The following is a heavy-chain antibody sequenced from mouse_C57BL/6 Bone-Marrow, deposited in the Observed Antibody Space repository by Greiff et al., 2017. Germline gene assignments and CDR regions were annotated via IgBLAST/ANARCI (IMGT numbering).Heavy chain of an antibody. Sequence: EVKLVESEGGLVQPGSSMKLSCTASGFTFSDYYMAWVRQVPEKGLEWVANINYDGSSTYYLDSLKSRFIISRDNAKNILYLQMSSLKSEDTATYYCARAGTTVVATGYFDYWGQGTTLTVTS. CDR1: GFTFSDYY. V-gene: IGHV5-16*01. D-gene: IGHD1-1*01. CDR2: INYDGSST. J-gene: IGHJ2*01. CDR3: ARAGTTVVATGYFDY.